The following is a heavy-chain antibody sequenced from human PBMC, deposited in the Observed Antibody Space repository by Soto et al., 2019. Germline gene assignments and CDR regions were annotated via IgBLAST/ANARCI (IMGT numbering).Heavy chain of an antibody. Sequence: SETLSLTCTVSGGSISSGGYYWSWIRQHPGKGLEWIGYIYYSGSTYYNPPLKSRVTISVDTSKNQFSLKLSSVTAADTAVYYCARLVWIQPTRGAFDIWGQGTMVTVSS. J-gene: IGHJ3*02. CDR3: ARLVWIQPTRGAFDI. CDR2: IYYSGST. CDR1: GGSISSGGYY. D-gene: IGHD5-18*01. V-gene: IGHV4-31*03.